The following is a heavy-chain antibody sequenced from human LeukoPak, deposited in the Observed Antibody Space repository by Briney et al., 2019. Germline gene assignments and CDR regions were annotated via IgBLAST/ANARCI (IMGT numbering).Heavy chain of an antibody. V-gene: IGHV4-39*01. Sequence: PSETLSLTCTVSGGSISSSSYYWGWIRQPPGKGLEWIGSIYYSGSTYYNPSLKSRVTISVDTSKNQFSLKLSSVTAADTAVYYCARTKTKNYGSVQEWFDPWGQGILVTVSS. CDR3: ARTKTKNYGSVQEWFDP. CDR2: IYYSGST. J-gene: IGHJ5*02. CDR1: GGSISSSSYY. D-gene: IGHD3-10*01.